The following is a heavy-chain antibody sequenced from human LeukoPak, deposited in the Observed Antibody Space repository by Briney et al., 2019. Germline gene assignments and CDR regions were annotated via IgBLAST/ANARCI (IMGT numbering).Heavy chain of an antibody. Sequence: PGGSLRLSCAASGFTFSNYGMHWVRQAPGKGLEWVAVISYDGSNKYYADSVKGRFTISRDNSKNTLYLQMNSLRAEDTAVYYCAKVFDSSGYPIFDYWGQGTLVTVSS. V-gene: IGHV3-30*18. CDR1: GFTFSNYG. J-gene: IGHJ4*02. CDR2: ISYDGSNK. CDR3: AKVFDSSGYPIFDY. D-gene: IGHD3-22*01.